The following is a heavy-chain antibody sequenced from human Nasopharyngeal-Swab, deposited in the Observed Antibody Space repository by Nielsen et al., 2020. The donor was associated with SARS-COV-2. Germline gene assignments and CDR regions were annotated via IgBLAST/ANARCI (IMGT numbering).Heavy chain of an antibody. D-gene: IGHD4-17*01. CDR3: ARGGGDYLPIDS. J-gene: IGHJ4*02. V-gene: IGHV3-21*05. CDR2: ISGSNTYT. Sequence: GESLKISCAASGFTFSSYEMNWVRQAPGKGLEWLSYISGSNTYTNYADSVKGRFTVSRDNAKSSLFLQMNSLRAEDMAVYYCARGGGDYLPIDSWGQGTLVTVSS. CDR1: GFTFSSYE.